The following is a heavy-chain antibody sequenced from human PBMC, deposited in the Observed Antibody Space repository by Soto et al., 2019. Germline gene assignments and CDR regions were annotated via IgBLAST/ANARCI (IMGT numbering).Heavy chain of an antibody. CDR2: IYWDDDK. D-gene: IGHD2-15*01. J-gene: IGHJ4*02. Sequence: QITLKESGPTLVKPTQTLTLTCTFSGFSLSTSGVGVGWIRQPPGKALEWLALIYWDDDKRYSPSLKSRLTITKDTSQNQVVLTMTNMDPVDTATYYCAHRPSYCSGGSCDSGFDYWGQGTLVTVSS. V-gene: IGHV2-5*02. CDR3: AHRPSYCSGGSCDSGFDY. CDR1: GFSLSTSGVG.